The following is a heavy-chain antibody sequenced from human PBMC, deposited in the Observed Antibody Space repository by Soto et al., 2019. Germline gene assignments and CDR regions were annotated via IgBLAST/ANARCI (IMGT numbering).Heavy chain of an antibody. CDR1: GGSISSYY. D-gene: IGHD3-16*01. CDR2: IYYSGST. CDR3: ARESSKVGVDY. V-gene: IGHV4-59*01. Sequence: PSETLSLTCTVSGGSISSYYWSWIRQPPGKGLEWIGYIYYSGSTNYNPSLKSRVTISVDTSKNQFSLKLSSVTAADTAVYYCARESSKVGVDYWGQGTLVTVSS. J-gene: IGHJ4*02.